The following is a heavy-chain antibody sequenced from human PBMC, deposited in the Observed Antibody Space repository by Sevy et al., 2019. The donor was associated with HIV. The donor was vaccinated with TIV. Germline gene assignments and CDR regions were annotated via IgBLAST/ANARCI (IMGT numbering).Heavy chain of an antibody. D-gene: IGHD3-10*01. J-gene: IGHJ4*02. CDR1: GFIFDRYG. Sequence: GGSLRLSCAASGFIFDRYGMHWVRQAPGKGLEWVAVILYEGINKDYGDSVRGRFTISRDNSKNTLYLQMNSLRVDDTAVYYCATGRDYGSGSYDYWGPGTLVTVSS. V-gene: IGHV3-33*01. CDR3: ATGRDYGSGSYDY. CDR2: ILYEGINK.